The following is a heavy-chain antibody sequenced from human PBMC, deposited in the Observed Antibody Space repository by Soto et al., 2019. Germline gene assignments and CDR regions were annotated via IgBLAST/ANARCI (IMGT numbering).Heavy chain of an antibody. CDR3: ATGVYRYSGYERESDY. CDR2: FDPEDGET. J-gene: IGHJ4*02. CDR1: GYTLTELS. V-gene: IGHV1-24*01. D-gene: IGHD5-12*01. Sequence: GASVKVSCKVSGYTLTELSMHWVRQAPGKGLEWMGGFDPEDGETIYAQKFQGRVTMTEDTSTDTAYMELSSLRSEDTAVYYCATGVYRYSGYERESDYWGQGTLVTVSS.